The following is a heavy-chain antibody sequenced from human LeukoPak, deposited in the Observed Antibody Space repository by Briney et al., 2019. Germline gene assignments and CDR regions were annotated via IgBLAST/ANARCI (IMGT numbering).Heavy chain of an antibody. Sequence: GESLKISCKGSGYSFTSYGIGWVRQKPGKGLEWMGIIHPGDSDTRYSPPFQGQVTISADKSINTAYLQWGSLKASDTAMYYCARRAVAGTFLIDYWGQGTLVTVSS. CDR3: ARRAVAGTFLIDY. V-gene: IGHV5-51*01. CDR1: GYSFTSYG. CDR2: IHPGDSDT. J-gene: IGHJ4*02. D-gene: IGHD6-13*01.